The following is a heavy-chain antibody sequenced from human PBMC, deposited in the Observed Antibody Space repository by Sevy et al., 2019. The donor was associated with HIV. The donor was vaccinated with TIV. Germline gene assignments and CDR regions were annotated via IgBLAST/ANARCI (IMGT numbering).Heavy chain of an antibody. V-gene: IGHV3-30*18. J-gene: IGHJ6*02. CDR3: ANAYSGSYSHSYLYALDV. Sequence: GGSLRLSCIGSGFSFSYYGIHWVRQSPGKGLDWVALISHDGINEYYADSVKGRLTISRGNTKNTVYLEMNSLRNEDTAIYFCANAYSGSYSHSYLYALDVWGQGTTVTVSS. D-gene: IGHD1-26*01. CDR1: GFSFSYYG. CDR2: ISHDGINE.